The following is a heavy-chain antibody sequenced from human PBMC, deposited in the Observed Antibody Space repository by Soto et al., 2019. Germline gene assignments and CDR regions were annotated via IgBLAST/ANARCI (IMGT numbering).Heavy chain of an antibody. CDR1: GVTFSSYA. Sequence: SGGSLRLSCAASGVTFSSYAMSWVRQAPGKGLEWVSAISGSGGSTYYADSVKGRFTISRDNSKNTLYLQMNSLRAEDTAVYYCAKEYYDFWSGYRALDYWGQGTLVTVSS. V-gene: IGHV3-23*01. D-gene: IGHD3-3*01. J-gene: IGHJ4*02. CDR2: ISGSGGST. CDR3: AKEYYDFWSGYRALDY.